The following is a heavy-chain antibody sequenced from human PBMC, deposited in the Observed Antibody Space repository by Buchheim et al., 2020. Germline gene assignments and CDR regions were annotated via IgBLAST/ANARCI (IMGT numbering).Heavy chain of an antibody. D-gene: IGHD3-3*01. CDR2: IYSSGST. J-gene: IGHJ6*02. Sequence: QLQLQESGPGLVKPSETLSLTCSVSGGSISSRTFYWGWIRQPPGKGLEWIGSIYSSGSTYYNPSLRRRVTISVDRSNNHLSQEVSTMTAADTAVYFCARYYDFWSGSNRYFAVDVWGQGTT. V-gene: IGHV4-39*02. CDR3: ARYYDFWSGSNRYFAVDV. CDR1: GGSISSRTFY.